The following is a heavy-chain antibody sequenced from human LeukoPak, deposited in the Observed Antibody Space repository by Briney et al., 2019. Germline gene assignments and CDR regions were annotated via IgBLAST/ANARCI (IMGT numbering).Heavy chain of an antibody. CDR1: GYTFTGYY. V-gene: IGHV1-2*02. J-gene: IGHJ4*02. CDR3: ARDLIAVAGRYFDY. CDR2: INPNSGGT. D-gene: IGHD6-19*01. Sequence: ASVKVSCKASGYTFTGYYMNWVRQAPGQGLEWMGWINPNSGGTNYAQKFQGRVTMTRDTSISTAYMELSRLRSDDTAVYYCARDLIAVAGRYFDYWGQGTLVTVSS.